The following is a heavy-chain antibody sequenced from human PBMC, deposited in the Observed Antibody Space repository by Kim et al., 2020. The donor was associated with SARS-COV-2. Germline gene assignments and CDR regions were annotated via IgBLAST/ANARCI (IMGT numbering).Heavy chain of an antibody. CDR1: GGSISSSNW. CDR2: IYHSGST. J-gene: IGHJ4*02. CDR3: ARDGSSSWYGFDY. Sequence: SETLSLTCAVSGGSISSSNWWSWVRQPPGKGLEWIGEIYHSGSTNYNPSLKSRVTISVDKSKNQFSLKLSSVTAADTAVYYCARDGSSSWYGFDYWGQGTLGTVSS. V-gene: IGHV4-4*02. D-gene: IGHD6-13*01.